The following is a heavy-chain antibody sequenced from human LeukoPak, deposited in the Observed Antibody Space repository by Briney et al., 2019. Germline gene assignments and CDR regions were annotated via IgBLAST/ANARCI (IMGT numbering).Heavy chain of an antibody. J-gene: IGHJ4*02. CDR1: GFSFSSYS. Sequence: GGSLRLSCAASGFSFSSYSFNWVRQAPGKGLEWVSSINTVSSYIYYADSLKGRFTISRDNAKNSVYLQMDSLRAEDSAVYYCARLRRNADSSGFFYYYDYWGQGTLVTVSS. D-gene: IGHD3-22*01. V-gene: IGHV3-21*06. CDR2: INTVSSYI. CDR3: ARLRRNADSSGFFYYYDY.